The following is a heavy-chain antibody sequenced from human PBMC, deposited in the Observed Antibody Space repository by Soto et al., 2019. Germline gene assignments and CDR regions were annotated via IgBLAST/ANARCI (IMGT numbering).Heavy chain of an antibody. J-gene: IGHJ6*03. CDR2: IGTAGDT. D-gene: IGHD6-13*01. Sequence: EVQLVESGGGLIQPGGSLRLSCAASGFTFSSYDMHWVRKATGKGLEGVSAIGTAGDTYYPGSVKGRFTISGENAKNSLYLQMNSLRAGDTALYYCARGWLATGGSLSYLDVWGNGTPGTVSS. CDR1: GFTFSSYD. V-gene: IGHV3-13*01. CDR3: ARGWLATGGSLSYLDV.